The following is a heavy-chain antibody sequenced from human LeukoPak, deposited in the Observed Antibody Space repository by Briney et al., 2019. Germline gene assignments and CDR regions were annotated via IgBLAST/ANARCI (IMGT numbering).Heavy chain of an antibody. J-gene: IGHJ4*02. CDR2: ISGSGGST. V-gene: IGHV3-23*01. D-gene: IGHD6-19*01. Sequence: AGGSLRLSCAASGFTVSSNYMSWVRQAPGEGLEWVSAISGSGGSTYYADSVKGRFTISRDNSKNTLYLQMNSLRAEDTAVYYCAKDRRYSSGWYTHWGQGTLVTVSS. CDR3: AKDRRYSSGWYTH. CDR1: GFTVSSNY.